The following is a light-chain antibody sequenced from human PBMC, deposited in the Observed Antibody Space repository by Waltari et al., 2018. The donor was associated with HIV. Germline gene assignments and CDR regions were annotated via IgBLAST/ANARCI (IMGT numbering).Light chain of an antibody. CDR2: EGR. V-gene: IGLV2-23*03. CDR3: CSYAGSSTFVV. Sequence: QSALTQPASVSGSPGQSITISCTGTSSDVGSYNLVSRYQQHPGKAPKLMIYEGRKRPSGVSNRFSGSKSGNTASLTISGLQAEDEADYYCCSYAGSSTFVVFGGGTKLTVL. J-gene: IGLJ2*01. CDR1: SSDVGSYNL.